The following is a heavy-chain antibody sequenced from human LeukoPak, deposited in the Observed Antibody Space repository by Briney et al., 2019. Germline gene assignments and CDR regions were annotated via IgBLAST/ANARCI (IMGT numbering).Heavy chain of an antibody. CDR1: GGSISSGGYY. CDR2: IYYSGST. CDR3: ASSMEWELPDAFDI. D-gene: IGHD1-26*01. Sequence: PSQTLSLTCTVSGGSISSGGYYWSWIRQHPGKGLEWIGYIYYSGSTYYNPSLKSRVTISVDTSKNQFSLKLSSVTAADTAAYYCASSMEWELPDAFDIWGQGTMVTVSS. V-gene: IGHV4-31*03. J-gene: IGHJ3*02.